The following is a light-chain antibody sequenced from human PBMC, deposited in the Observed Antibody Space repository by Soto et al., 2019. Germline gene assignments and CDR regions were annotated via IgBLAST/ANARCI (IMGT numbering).Light chain of an antibody. CDR3: QVWDTMTDHPV. V-gene: IGLV3-21*02. Sequence: SYELTQPPSVSVAPGQTATITCGGNNIPTKRVHWYQQRPGQAPVLVVYDNSDRPSGIPERFSGSNSGSTATLTVSRVEAGDEADYYCQVWDTMTDHPVFGGGTQLTVL. CDR1: NIPTKR. J-gene: IGLJ7*01. CDR2: DNS.